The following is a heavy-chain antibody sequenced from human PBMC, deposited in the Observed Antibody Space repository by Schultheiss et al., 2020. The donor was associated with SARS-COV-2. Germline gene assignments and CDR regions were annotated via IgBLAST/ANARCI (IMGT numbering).Heavy chain of an antibody. CDR3: ARTYSYRSGSYFIHPFDY. Sequence: ASVKVSCKASGYTFTGYYMHWVRQAPGQGLEWMGWINPNSGGTNYAQKFQGRVTMTRDTSISTAYMELGSLRVDDTAVYFCARTYSYRSGSYFIHPFDYWGQGTLVTVSS. J-gene: IGHJ4*02. V-gene: IGHV1-2*02. CDR1: GYTFTGYY. CDR2: INPNSGGT. D-gene: IGHD3-10*01.